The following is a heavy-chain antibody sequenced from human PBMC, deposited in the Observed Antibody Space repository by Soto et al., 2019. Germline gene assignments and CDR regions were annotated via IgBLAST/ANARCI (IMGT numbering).Heavy chain of an antibody. CDR3: VRGGYSSSWERLDP. J-gene: IGHJ5*02. Sequence: PGGSLRLSCTASGSTFPNYPMHWVRQAPDKGLEWVAVMSHDGVTKNSADSVKGRFTISRDNSRNTLYLQMNSLRIEDTAMYYCVRGGYSSSWERLDPWGQGTLVTVSS. V-gene: IGHV3-30-3*01. CDR1: GSTFPNYP. CDR2: MSHDGVTK. D-gene: IGHD4-4*01.